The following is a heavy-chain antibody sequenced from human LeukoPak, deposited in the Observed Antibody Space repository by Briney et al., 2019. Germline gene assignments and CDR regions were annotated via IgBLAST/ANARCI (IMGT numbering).Heavy chain of an antibody. V-gene: IGHV3-66*01. J-gene: IGHJ5*02. CDR2: IYSGGST. CDR3: LTGYNHAVDWFDP. D-gene: IGHD3-9*01. Sequence: GGSLRLSCAASGFTFSSYWMSWVRQAPGKGLEWVSVIYSGGSTYYADSVKGRFTISRDNSKNTLYLQMNSLRAEDTAVYYCLTGYNHAVDWFDPWGQGTLVTVSS. CDR1: GFTFSSYW.